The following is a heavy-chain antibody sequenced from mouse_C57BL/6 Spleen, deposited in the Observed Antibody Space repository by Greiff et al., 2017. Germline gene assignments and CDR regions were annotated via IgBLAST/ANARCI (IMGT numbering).Heavy chain of an antibody. CDR2: IYPRSGTT. CDR3: ARGGWENYCDY. J-gene: IGHJ2*01. Sequence: VKLVESGAELARPGASVKLSCKASGYTFTSYGISWVKQRTGQGLEWIGEIYPRSGTTYSTEKFKGKATLTADKSPSTAYMELRSLTSEDSAVDFCARGGWENYCDYWGQGTTLTGSS. V-gene: IGHV1-81*01. D-gene: IGHD4-1*01. CDR1: GYTFTSYG.